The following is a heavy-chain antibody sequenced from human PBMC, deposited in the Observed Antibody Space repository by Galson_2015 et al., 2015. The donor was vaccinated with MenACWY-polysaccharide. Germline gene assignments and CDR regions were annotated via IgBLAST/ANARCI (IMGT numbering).Heavy chain of an antibody. V-gene: IGHV3-74*01. J-gene: IGHJ6*02. CDR2: INSDGRST. CDR1: GLTFSSYW. D-gene: IGHD1-1*01. CDR3: ARSRAWSTGYYYGMDI. Sequence: SLRLSCAASGLTFSSYWMYWVRQAPGKGLVWVSRINSDGRSTSYVDSVKGRFTISRDNAKNTLYLQMNSLRAEDTAVYYCARSRAWSTGYYYGMDIWGQRTTVTVSS.